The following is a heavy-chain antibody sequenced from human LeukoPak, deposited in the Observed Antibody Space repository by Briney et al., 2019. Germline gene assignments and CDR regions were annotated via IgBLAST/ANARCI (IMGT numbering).Heavy chain of an antibody. J-gene: IGHJ4*02. CDR1: GFTFSSYA. Sequence: SGGSLRLSCAASGFTFSSYAMHWVRQAPGKGLEWVAVISYDGSNKYYADSVKGRFTISRDNSKNTLYLQMNSLRAEDTAVYHCARDLQALQRTMVRGVLQYWGQGTLVTVSS. V-gene: IGHV3-30*04. CDR2: ISYDGSNK. CDR3: ARDLQALQRTMVRGVLQY. D-gene: IGHD3-10*01.